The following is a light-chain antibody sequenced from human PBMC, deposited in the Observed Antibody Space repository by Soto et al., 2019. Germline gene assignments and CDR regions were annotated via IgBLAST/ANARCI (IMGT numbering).Light chain of an antibody. V-gene: IGKV3-15*01. CDR2: GAA. CDR3: QPSHNWPA. Sequence: EILLPQSPATLSVSAGERATLSFRASQSVFSSLAWYQQKPGQAPRLLIYGAATRATGIPARFSGSGSGTEFTLTISSLQSEDFPVYFCQPSHNWPAFGQGAKVDI. J-gene: IGKJ1*01. CDR1: QSVFSS.